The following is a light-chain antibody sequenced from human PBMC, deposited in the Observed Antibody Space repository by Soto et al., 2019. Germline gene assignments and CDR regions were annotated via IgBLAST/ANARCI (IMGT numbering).Light chain of an antibody. CDR2: TAS. V-gene: IGKV1-12*01. J-gene: IGKJ4*01. CDR3: QQGKCLPLT. CDR1: QDINKW. Sequence: EIQMTQSPSSVSASVGDRVTITCRASQDINKWLAWYQQKPGLAPNLVIYTASRLHGGGPSRFSGSASGTDFTLAISSLHPEDVANYYCQQGKCLPLTFGGGTKVAIK.